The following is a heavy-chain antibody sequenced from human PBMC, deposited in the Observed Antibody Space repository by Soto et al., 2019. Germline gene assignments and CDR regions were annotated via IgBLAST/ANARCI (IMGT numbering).Heavy chain of an antibody. J-gene: IGHJ4*02. CDR3: ARRGLSNNDY. V-gene: IGHV3-23*01. Sequence: GGSLRLSCAASGFTFSSYAMSWVRQAPGKGLEWVSSILHIGDSAYYADSVKGRFTISRDNSKSTLYLQMNSLRAEDTAVYYCARRGLSNNDYWGQGTLVTVSS. D-gene: IGHD1-1*01. CDR1: GFTFSSYA. CDR2: ILHIGDSA.